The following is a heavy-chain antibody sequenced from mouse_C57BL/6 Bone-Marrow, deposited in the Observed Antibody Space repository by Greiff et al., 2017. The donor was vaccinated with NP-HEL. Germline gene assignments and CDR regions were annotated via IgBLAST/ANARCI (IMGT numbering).Heavy chain of an antibody. J-gene: IGHJ3*01. D-gene: IGHD2-3*01. V-gene: IGHV1-55*01. CDR1: GYTFTSYW. Sequence: VQLQQPGAELVKPGASVKMSCKASGYTFTSYWITWVKQRPGQGLEWIGDIYPGSGSTNYNEKFKSKATLTVDTSSSTAYMQLSSLTSEDAAVYYCARWDGYYGGFADWGQGTLVTVSA. CDR3: ARWDGYYGGFAD. CDR2: IYPGSGST.